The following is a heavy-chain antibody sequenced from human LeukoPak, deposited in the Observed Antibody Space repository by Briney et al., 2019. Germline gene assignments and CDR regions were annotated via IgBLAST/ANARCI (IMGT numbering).Heavy chain of an antibody. CDR3: AKAKSRIVVVPAAPDY. Sequence: GGSLRLSCAASGFTFSSYAMSWVRQAPGKGLEWVSAISGSGGSTYYADSVKGRFTISRDNSKNTLYLQMNSLRAEDTAVYYCAKAKSRIVVVPAAPDYWGQGTLVTVSS. D-gene: IGHD2-2*01. CDR2: ISGSGGST. V-gene: IGHV3-23*01. J-gene: IGHJ4*02. CDR1: GFTFSSYA.